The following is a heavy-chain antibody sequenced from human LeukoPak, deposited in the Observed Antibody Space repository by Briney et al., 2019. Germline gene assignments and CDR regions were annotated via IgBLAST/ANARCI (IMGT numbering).Heavy chain of an antibody. CDR2: INQGGSDK. CDR1: GFTFSGQW. V-gene: IGHV3-7*01. CDR3: TRDRSRAEDD. Sequence: PGGSLRLSCAASGFTFSGQWMSWVRQAPGKGLEWVANINQGGSDKYYVDSVKGRFTISRDNANNLLYLQMNSLRGEDTAVYYCTRDRSRAEDDWGRGTLVTVSS. J-gene: IGHJ4*02. D-gene: IGHD1-14*01.